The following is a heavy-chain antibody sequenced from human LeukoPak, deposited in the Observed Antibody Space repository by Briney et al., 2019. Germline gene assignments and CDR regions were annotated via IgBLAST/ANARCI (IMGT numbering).Heavy chain of an antibody. D-gene: IGHD3-10*01. J-gene: IGHJ6*02. CDR2: IIPIFGTA. CDR3: ARDKGQITMVRGVPNYYYYGMDV. CDR1: GYTFTGYY. V-gene: IGHV1-69*13. Sequence: SVKVSCKASGYTFTGYYMHWVRQAPGQGLEWMGGIIPIFGTANYAQKFQGRVTITADESTSTAYMELSSLRSEDTAVYYCARDKGQITMVRGVPNYYYYGMDVWGQGTTVTVSS.